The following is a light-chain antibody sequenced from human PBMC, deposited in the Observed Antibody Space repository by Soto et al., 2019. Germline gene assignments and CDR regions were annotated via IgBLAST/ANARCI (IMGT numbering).Light chain of an antibody. Sequence: EIVMTQSPATLSVSPGGRATLSCRASQSISDTLAWYQQKPGQAPRLLIYGASTRAPGFPARFSGSGSGTEFTLIISSLQSEDFAVYYCQQFNNWPPAWTFGQGTKVDVK. CDR2: GAS. CDR1: QSISDT. CDR3: QQFNNWPPAWT. J-gene: IGKJ1*01. V-gene: IGKV3-15*01.